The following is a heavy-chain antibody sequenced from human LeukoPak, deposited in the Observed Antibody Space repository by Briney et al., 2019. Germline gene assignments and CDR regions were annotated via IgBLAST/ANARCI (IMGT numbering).Heavy chain of an antibody. CDR1: GGSISSYY. CDR3: AKRQGPNSGSYDYFDP. J-gene: IGHJ5*02. V-gene: IGHV4-4*09. Sequence: SETPSLTCTVSGGSISSYYWSWIRQPPGQGLEWIAYIHSSGYTNYNPSLKSRVTISVDTSKNQFSLKVTSVTAADTAVYYCAKRQGPNSGSYDYFDPWGQGTLVTVSS. CDR2: IHSSGYT. D-gene: IGHD1-26*01.